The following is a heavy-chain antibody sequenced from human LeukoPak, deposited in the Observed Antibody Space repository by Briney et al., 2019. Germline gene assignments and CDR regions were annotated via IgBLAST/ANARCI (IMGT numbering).Heavy chain of an antibody. Sequence: SETLSLTCAVYGGSFSGYYWSWIRQPPGKGLEWIGEINHSGSTNYNPSLKSRVTISVDTSKNQFSLKLSSVTAADTAVYYCAVWGTQDHYFDYWGQGTLVTVSS. J-gene: IGHJ4*02. D-gene: IGHD3-16*01. CDR1: GGSFSGYY. V-gene: IGHV4-34*01. CDR2: INHSGST. CDR3: AVWGTQDHYFDY.